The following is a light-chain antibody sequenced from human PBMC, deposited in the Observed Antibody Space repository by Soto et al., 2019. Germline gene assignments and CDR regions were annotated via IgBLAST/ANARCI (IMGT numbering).Light chain of an antibody. CDR1: QSINSW. J-gene: IGKJ2*01. CDR2: KAS. Sequence: DIQMTQSPSTPSASVGDRVTISCRASQSINSWLAWYQQKPGKAPNLLIHKASSLKDGVPSRFSGSGSGTEFTLTISSLQPDDFATYYCQEYNSDEYSFGQGTKLEMK. V-gene: IGKV1-5*03. CDR3: QEYNSDEYS.